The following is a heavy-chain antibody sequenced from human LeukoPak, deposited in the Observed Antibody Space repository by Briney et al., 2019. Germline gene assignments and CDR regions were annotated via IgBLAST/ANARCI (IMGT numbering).Heavy chain of an antibody. CDR3: AKGDNYGSGTYYFDH. CDR2: ISWNSGSI. D-gene: IGHD3-10*01. V-gene: IGHV3-9*03. Sequence: GRSLRLSXAASGFTFDDYAMHWVRQAPGKGLEWVSGISWNSGSIDYADSVKGRFSISRDNAKNSLYLQMNSLRAEDMALYYCAKGDNYGSGTYYFDHWGQGTLVTVSS. CDR1: GFTFDDYA. J-gene: IGHJ4*02.